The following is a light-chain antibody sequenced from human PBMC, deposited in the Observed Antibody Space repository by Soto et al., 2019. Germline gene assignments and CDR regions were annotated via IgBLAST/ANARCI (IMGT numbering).Light chain of an antibody. CDR3: QQYDSSPRT. V-gene: IGKV3-20*01. Sequence: EIFLTQSRSTLSLSTGGRAILSRKASQSVSSSYLAWYQQKTGQAPRLLIYRTSNRATGIPDRFSGSGSGTDFTLTISRLEPEDFAVYWCQQYDSSPRTFGQGTKVDI. CDR2: RTS. CDR1: QSVSSSY. J-gene: IGKJ1*01.